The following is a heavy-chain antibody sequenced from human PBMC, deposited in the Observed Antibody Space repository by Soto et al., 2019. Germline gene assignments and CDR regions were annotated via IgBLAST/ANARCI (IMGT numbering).Heavy chain of an antibody. Sequence: QITLKESGPTLVKPTQTLTLTCTFSGFSLSTSGVGVGWIRQPPGKALEWLAVIYWDDSYHYSPSLRSRLTTTNDTSKKQVVLTMTHMAPVDTATYYCAHKGYRDYPLDYWGQGTLVTVSS. CDR2: IYWDDSY. J-gene: IGHJ4*02. CDR1: GFSLSTSGVG. V-gene: IGHV2-5*02. D-gene: IGHD4-17*01. CDR3: AHKGYRDYPLDY.